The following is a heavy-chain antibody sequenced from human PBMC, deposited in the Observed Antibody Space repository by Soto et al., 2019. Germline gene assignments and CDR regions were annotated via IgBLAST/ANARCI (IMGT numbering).Heavy chain of an antibody. Sequence: QVQLQESGPGLVKASQTLSLTCTVSGGSIRNGNYYWSWIRQLPGKGLEWIGNIYYIGTTSYNPSLTSRVIISLDTSKNPSALEVTSVLAADTAGYYCAKNETTRPWFDPWGQGTLVTVSS. CDR3: AKNETTRPWFDP. J-gene: IGHJ5*02. CDR2: IYYIGTT. V-gene: IGHV4-31*03. CDR1: GGSIRNGNYY. D-gene: IGHD1-1*01.